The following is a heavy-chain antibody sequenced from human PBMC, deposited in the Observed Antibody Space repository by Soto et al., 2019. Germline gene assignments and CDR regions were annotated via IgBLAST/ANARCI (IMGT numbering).Heavy chain of an antibody. V-gene: IGHV3-11*06. Sequence: LRLACAGAGSAFSDHYMSWIRQAPGKGLEWVSYISTSTFYTNYADSVKGRFTISRDNAKNSLYLQMNSLRAEDTAVYYCATDDSSVLEYFDYWGQG. J-gene: IGHJ4*02. CDR3: ATDDSSVLEYFDY. CDR2: ISTSTFYT. D-gene: IGHD3-22*01. CDR1: GSAFSDHY.